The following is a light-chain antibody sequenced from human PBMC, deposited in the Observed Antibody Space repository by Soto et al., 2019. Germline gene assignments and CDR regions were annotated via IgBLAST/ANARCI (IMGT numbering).Light chain of an antibody. Sequence: QSVLTQPASVSESPGQSITISCTGTSSDVGGYNYVSWYQQHPGKAPKLMIYDVSNRPSGVSNRFSASKSGTTASLTISGLQAEDEADYYCSSYTSSSTLYVFGTGTKLTVL. CDR3: SSYTSSSTLYV. J-gene: IGLJ1*01. V-gene: IGLV2-14*01. CDR2: DVS. CDR1: SSDVGGYNY.